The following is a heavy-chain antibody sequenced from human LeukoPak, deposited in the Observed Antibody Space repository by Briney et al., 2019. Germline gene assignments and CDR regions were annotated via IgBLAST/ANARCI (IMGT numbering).Heavy chain of an antibody. J-gene: IGHJ6*03. CDR1: GGSISSSSYY. CDR2: IYYSGST. CDR3: ARARGVTIFSYYYYMDV. Sequence: SETLSLTCTVSGGSISSSSYYWGWIRQPPGKGLEWIVSIYYSGSTYYNPSLKSRVTISVDTSKNQFSLKLSSVTAADTAVYYCARARGVTIFSYYYYMDVWGKGTTVTVSS. D-gene: IGHD4-17*01. V-gene: IGHV4-39*07.